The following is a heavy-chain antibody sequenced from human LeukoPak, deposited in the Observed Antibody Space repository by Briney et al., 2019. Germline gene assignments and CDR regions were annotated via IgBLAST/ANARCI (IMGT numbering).Heavy chain of an antibody. CDR1: GFTFSTYL. CDR2: IKQDGSEK. CDR3: AREGYDFWSGYSFYFDY. D-gene: IGHD3-3*01. Sequence: GGSLRLSCAASGFTFSTYLMSWVRQAPGKGLEWVANIKQDGSEKYYVDSVKGQFTISRDNAKNSLYLQMNSLRAEDTAVYYCAREGYDFWSGYSFYFDYWGQGTLVTVSS. V-gene: IGHV3-7*01. J-gene: IGHJ4*02.